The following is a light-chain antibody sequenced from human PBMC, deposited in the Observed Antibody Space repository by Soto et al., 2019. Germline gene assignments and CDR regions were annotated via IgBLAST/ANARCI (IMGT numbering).Light chain of an antibody. CDR3: CSFAGSYTYV. V-gene: IGLV2-11*01. J-gene: IGLJ1*01. Sequence: QSVLTQPRSVSGSPGQSVTISCTGTSSDVGGYNYVSWYQQHPGKAPKLMIYDVNKRPSGVPTRFSGSKSGNTASLAISGLQADDEADYYCCSFAGSYTYVFGTGTKVTVL. CDR1: SSDVGGYNY. CDR2: DVN.